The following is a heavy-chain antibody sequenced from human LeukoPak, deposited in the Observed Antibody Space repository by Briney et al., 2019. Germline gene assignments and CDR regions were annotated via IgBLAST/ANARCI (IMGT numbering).Heavy chain of an antibody. CDR2: SSGSGGST. Sequence: PGGSLRLSCAASGFTFSSYAMSWVRQAPGKGLEWVSASSGSGGSTYYADSVKGRFTISRDNSKNTLYLQMNSLRAEDTAVYYCAKDYDSSGYSPMSPGAWGQGTLVTVSS. CDR3: AKDYDSSGYSPMSPGA. CDR1: GFTFSSYA. J-gene: IGHJ5*02. D-gene: IGHD3-22*01. V-gene: IGHV3-23*01.